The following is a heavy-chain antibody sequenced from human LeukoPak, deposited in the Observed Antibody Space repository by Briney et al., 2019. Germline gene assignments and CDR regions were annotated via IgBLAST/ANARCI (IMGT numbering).Heavy chain of an antibody. J-gene: IGHJ4*02. V-gene: IGHV3-7*03. CDR3: AREGYSSSWYLVDY. D-gene: IGHD6-13*01. CDR1: GFSFNNYR. Sequence: PGGSLRLSCVASGFSFNNYRMTWVRQAPGKGLEWVANIKQDGSEKQYVDSVKGRFAISRDNAKKSLYLQINTLRAEDTAVYYCAREGYSSSWYLVDYWGQGTLVTVSS. CDR2: IKQDGSEK.